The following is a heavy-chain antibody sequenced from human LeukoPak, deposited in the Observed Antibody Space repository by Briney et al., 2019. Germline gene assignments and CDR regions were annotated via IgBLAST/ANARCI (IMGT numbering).Heavy chain of an antibody. D-gene: IGHD1-1*01. Sequence: PGWCLRLSLAPSRFTFSHYWMHWVRQVPGKRLVWVSRIHGDGSSPIYADSVKGRFTISRDNAKNTLYLQMNSLGVEDGGIYYCARDGSLPDYWGQGTLVTVSS. J-gene: IGHJ4*02. CDR1: RFTFSHYW. V-gene: IGHV3-74*01. CDR3: ARDGSLPDY. CDR2: IHGDGSSP.